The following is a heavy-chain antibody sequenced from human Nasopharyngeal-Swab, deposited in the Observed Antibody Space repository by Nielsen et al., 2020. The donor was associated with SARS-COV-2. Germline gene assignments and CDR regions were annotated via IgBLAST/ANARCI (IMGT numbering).Heavy chain of an antibody. Sequence: GESLKISCAASGFTFSGSTMHWVRQASGKGLEWVGRIRSKADNYATAYAASVKGRFIISRDDSKNTAYLQMNSLRAEDTAVYYCAKELKILGGRSDGMDVWGQGTTVTVSS. CDR3: AKELKILGGRSDGMDV. CDR1: GFTFSGST. J-gene: IGHJ6*02. V-gene: IGHV3-73*01. CDR2: IRSKADNYAT. D-gene: IGHD1-26*01.